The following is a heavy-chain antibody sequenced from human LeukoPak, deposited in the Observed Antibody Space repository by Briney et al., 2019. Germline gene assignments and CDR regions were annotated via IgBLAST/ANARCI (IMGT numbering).Heavy chain of an antibody. Sequence: NPSETLSLTCAVYGGSFSGYYWSWIRQPPGKGLEWIGEINHSGSTNYNPSLKSRVTISVDTSKNQFSLKLSSVTAADTAVYYCARDSRDDSSGVFDYWGQGTLVTVSS. J-gene: IGHJ4*02. CDR1: GGSFSGYY. D-gene: IGHD3-22*01. CDR2: INHSGST. V-gene: IGHV4-34*01. CDR3: ARDSRDDSSGVFDY.